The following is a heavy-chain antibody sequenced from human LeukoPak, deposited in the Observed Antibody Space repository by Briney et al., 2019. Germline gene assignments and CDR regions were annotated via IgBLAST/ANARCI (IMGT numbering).Heavy chain of an antibody. CDR2: IIPIFGTA. J-gene: IGHJ4*02. Sequence: EASVKVSCKASGGTFSSYAISWVRQAPGQGLEWMGGIIPIFGTANYAQKFQGRVTITADKSTSTAYMELSSLRSEDTAVYYCASDSSRHFGYWGQGTLVTVSS. D-gene: IGHD2-2*01. CDR1: GGTFSSYA. V-gene: IGHV1-69*06. CDR3: ASDSSRHFGY.